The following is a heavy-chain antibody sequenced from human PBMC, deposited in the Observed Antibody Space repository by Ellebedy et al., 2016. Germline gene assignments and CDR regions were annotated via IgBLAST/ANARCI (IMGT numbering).Heavy chain of an antibody. V-gene: IGHV3-23*01. CDR2: ISGSGGTT. J-gene: IGHJ3*01. Sequence: GGSLRLSCAASGFTFSSYAMSWVRQAPGKGLEWVSTISGSGGTTKYTESVKGRFTISRDNSRDTLYLQMSSLRAEDTAVYYCAKSLVSSMDTAFDSWGQGTMVSVS. CDR1: GFTFSSYA. D-gene: IGHD5-18*01. CDR3: AKSLVSSMDTAFDS.